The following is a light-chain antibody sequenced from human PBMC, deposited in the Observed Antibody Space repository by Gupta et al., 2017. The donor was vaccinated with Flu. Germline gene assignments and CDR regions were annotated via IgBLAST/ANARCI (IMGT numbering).Light chain of an antibody. V-gene: IGLV1-40*01. CDR3: QSYDVSLSGV. J-gene: IGLJ3*02. CDR1: RSNIGAGYD. Sequence: QSVLTQPPSVSGAPGQRVTISCTGSRSNIGAGYDVHWYQQVPGTAPKLLIYGNNNRPSGVPDRFSASKSGTSPSLAITGLQAEDEADYYCQSYDVSLSGVFGGGTKLTVL. CDR2: GNN.